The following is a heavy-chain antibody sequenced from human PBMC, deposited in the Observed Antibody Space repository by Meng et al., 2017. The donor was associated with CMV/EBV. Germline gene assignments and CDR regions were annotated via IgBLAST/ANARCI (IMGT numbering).Heavy chain of an antibody. J-gene: IGHJ4*02. D-gene: IGHD2-2*01. V-gene: IGHV1-8*01. Sequence: ASVKVSCKASGYTFTTYDVHWVRQATGQGLEWMGWMNPHSGNTGYAQKFQGRVTITADKSTSTAYMELSSLRSEDTAVYYCAMPERRCSSTSCSLVDWGQGTLVTVSS. CDR2: MNPHSGNT. CDR1: GYTFTTYD. CDR3: AMPERRCSSTSCSLVD.